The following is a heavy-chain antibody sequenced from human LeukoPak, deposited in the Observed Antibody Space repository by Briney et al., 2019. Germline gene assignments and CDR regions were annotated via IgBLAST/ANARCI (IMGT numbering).Heavy chain of an antibody. CDR2: IYSTGST. J-gene: IGHJ4*02. Sequence: SETLSLTCTVSGGSISGYYWTWIRQPAGKGLEWIGRIYSTGSTNYNPSLKSRVTMSVDTSKNQFSLKLSSVTAADTAVYYCARADFWSGYYTHFDCWGQGTLVTVSS. CDR1: GGSISGYY. CDR3: ARADFWSGYYTHFDC. V-gene: IGHV4-4*07. D-gene: IGHD3-3*01.